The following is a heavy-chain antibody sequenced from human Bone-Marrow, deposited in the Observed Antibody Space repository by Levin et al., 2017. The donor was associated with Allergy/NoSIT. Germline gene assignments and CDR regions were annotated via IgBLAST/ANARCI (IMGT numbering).Heavy chain of an antibody. CDR1: GFTFSTYN. Sequence: GESLKISCAASGFTFSTYNMHWVRQAPGKGLEWVALISYDGNTKYYADSVKGRFTVSRDNSKNTLYLQMNSLRPEDTAVYSCARADYYGWGTYEDYWGQGTLVTDSS. V-gene: IGHV3-30-3*01. CDR3: ARADYYGWGTYEDY. J-gene: IGHJ4*02. D-gene: IGHD3-10*01. CDR2: ISYDGNTK.